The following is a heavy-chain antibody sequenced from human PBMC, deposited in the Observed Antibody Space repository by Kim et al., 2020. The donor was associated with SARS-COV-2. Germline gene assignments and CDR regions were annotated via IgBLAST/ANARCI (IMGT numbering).Heavy chain of an antibody. V-gene: IGHV4-31*03. Sequence: SETLSLTCTVSGGSISSGGYYWSWIRQHPGKGLEWIGYIYYSGSTYYNPSLKSRVTISVDTSKNRFSLKLSSVTAADTAVYYCARDLSNGSHYYGSGDAFDICGQRTLVTVSS. J-gene: IGHJ3*02. CDR3: ARDLSNGSHYYGSGDAFDI. D-gene: IGHD3-10*01. CDR1: GGSISSGGYY. CDR2: IYYSGST.